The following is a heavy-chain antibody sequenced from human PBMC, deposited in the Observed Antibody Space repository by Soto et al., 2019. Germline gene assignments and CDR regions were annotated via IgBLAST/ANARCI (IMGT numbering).Heavy chain of an antibody. CDR2: VSAYNGNT. CDR1: GYTFSSYG. J-gene: IGHJ4*02. CDR3: ARDSGADYAVLPGYYPCDS. Sequence: QVQLVQSGAEVKKPGASVKVSCKASGYTFSSYGISWVRQAPGQGLEWVGWVSAYNGNTNYAQKLQPRVTMTTDTSTTTAHLELRSLRSDDTAVYYCARDSGADYAVLPGYYPCDSWGQGTLVTVSS. D-gene: IGHD3-9*01. V-gene: IGHV1-18*01.